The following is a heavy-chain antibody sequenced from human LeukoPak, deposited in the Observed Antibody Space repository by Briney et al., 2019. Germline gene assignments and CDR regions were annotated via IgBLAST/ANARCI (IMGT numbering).Heavy chain of an antibody. Sequence: PGGSLRLSCAASGFTFSGSAMHWVRQASGKGLEWVGRIRSKANSYATAYAASVKGRFTISRDDSKNTACLQMNSLKTEDTAVYYCTRQEWFGELSSYWGQGTLVTVSS. J-gene: IGHJ4*02. CDR2: IRSKANSYAT. CDR1: GFTFSGSA. CDR3: TRQEWFGELSSY. D-gene: IGHD3-10*01. V-gene: IGHV3-73*01.